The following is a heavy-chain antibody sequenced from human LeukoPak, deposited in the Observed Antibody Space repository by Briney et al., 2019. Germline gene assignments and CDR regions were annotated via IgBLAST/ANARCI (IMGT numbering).Heavy chain of an antibody. Sequence: SETLSLTCTVSGGSISSSSYYWGWIRQPPGKGLEWIGSIYYSGSTYYNPSLKSRVTISVDTSKNQFSLKLSSVTAADTAVYYCARGMVRGVTHDYWGQGTLVTVSS. J-gene: IGHJ4*02. V-gene: IGHV4-39*07. CDR1: GGSISSSSYY. CDR3: ARGMVRGVTHDY. D-gene: IGHD3-10*01. CDR2: IYYSGST.